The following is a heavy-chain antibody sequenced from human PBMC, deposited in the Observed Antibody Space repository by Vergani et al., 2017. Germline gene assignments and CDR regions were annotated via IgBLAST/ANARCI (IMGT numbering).Heavy chain of an antibody. J-gene: IGHJ4*02. CDR1: GYTFTDYF. V-gene: IGHV1-2*02. Sequence: QVQLVQSGAEVKKPGASVKVSCKASGYTFTDYFMHWVRQAPGQGLEWMGWINPNSGGTNDAQKFQGRVTMTRDTSISTAYMELSTRRSDDPAVYYCARVGTSSNRDYFDDWGQGTLVTVSS. CDR3: ARVGTSSNRDYFDD. CDR2: INPNSGGT. D-gene: IGHD2-2*01.